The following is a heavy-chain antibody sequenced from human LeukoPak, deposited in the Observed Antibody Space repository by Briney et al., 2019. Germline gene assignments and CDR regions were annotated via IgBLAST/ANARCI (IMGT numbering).Heavy chain of an antibody. J-gene: IGHJ4*02. CDR2: VYYSGST. D-gene: IGHD5-18*01. CDR1: GGSISSSSYY. Sequence: PSETLSLTCTVSGGSISSSSYYWGWIRQPPGKGLEWIGSVYYSGSTYYHPSLKSRVTISVDTSKNQFSLKLSSVTAADTAVYYCARGGRDTAMGVYDYWGQGTLVTVSS. V-gene: IGHV4-39*07. CDR3: ARGGRDTAMGVYDY.